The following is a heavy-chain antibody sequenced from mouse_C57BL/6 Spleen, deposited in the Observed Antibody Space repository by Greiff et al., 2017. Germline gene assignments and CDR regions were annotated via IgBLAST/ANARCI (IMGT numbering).Heavy chain of an antibody. J-gene: IGHJ1*03. D-gene: IGHD3-1*01. Sequence: QVQLQQPGAELVKPGASVKLSCKASGYTFTSYWMHWVKQRPGQGLEWIGMIHPNGGSTNYNEKFKSKATMTVDKSSSTAYMQLSSLTSEDSAVCDCARAGDEDWYFEGWGTGTTVTASS. CDR3: ARAGDEDWYFEG. V-gene: IGHV1-64*01. CDR2: IHPNGGST. CDR1: GYTFTSYW.